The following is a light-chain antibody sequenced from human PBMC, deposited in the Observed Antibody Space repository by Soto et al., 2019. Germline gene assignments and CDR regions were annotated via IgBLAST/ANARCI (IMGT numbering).Light chain of an antibody. V-gene: IGLV3-21*02. CDR2: EDS. CDR1: NLGSKS. CDR3: QVWDGGSDYPWV. Sequence: SYELTQPPSVSVAPGQAARITCGGNNLGSKSVHWYQQKPGQAPVLVVYEDSDRPSGIPERFSGSNSGNTATLTISRVEVGDEADYYCQVWDGGSDYPWVFGTGTKVTVL. J-gene: IGLJ1*01.